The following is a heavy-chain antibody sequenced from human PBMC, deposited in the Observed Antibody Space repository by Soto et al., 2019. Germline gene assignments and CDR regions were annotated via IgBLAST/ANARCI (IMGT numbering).Heavy chain of an antibody. CDR3: ARETHSNSFDP. V-gene: IGHV4-59*01. CDR2: IYYSGST. CDR1: GGAISSYY. J-gene: IGHJ5*02. Sequence: TETLSLTCTVSGGAISSYYWSWIRQPPGKGLEWIGYIYYSGSTNYNPSLKSRVTISVDTSKNQFSPTLSSVTAADPAVYYCARETHSNSFDPWGEGTLVTVSS. D-gene: IGHD1-26*01.